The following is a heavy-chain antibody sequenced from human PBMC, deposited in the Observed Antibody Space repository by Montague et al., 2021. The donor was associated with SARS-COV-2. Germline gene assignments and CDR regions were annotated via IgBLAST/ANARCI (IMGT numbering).Heavy chain of an antibody. D-gene: IGHD2-15*01. J-gene: IGHJ2*01. CDR1: GGSISNYY. CDR3: ARDRSRFWWFDL. V-gene: IGHV4-59*12. Sequence: SETLSLTCTVYGGSISNYYWNWIRQSPGKGLGWIGYVNYSGSTRXSPSLRDRVIISVDTSKSKISLRLNSLSAEDTAVYYCARDRSRFWWFDLWGRGTLVTV. CDR2: VNYSGST.